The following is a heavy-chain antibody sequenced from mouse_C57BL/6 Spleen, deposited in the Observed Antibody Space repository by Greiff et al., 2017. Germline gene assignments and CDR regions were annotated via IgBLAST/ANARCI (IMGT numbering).Heavy chain of an antibody. CDR3: ARSKVTEGYYYAMDY. CDR2: IYPGSGST. Sequence: VQLQQPGAELVKPGASVKMSCKASGYTFTSYWITWVKQRPGQGLEWIGDIYPGSGSTNYNEKFKSKATLTVDTSSSTAYMQLSSLTSEDSAVYYCARSKVTEGYYYAMDYWGQGTSVTVSS. V-gene: IGHV1-55*01. J-gene: IGHJ4*01. D-gene: IGHD2-12*01. CDR1: GYTFTSYW.